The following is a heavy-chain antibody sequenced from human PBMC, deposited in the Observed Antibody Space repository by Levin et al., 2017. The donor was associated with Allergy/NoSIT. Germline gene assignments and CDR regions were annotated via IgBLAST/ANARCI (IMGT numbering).Heavy chain of an antibody. Sequence: RPGGSLRLSCSASGFTFRTYGMHWVRQAPGKGLEFVSAVSGDGGVTDYTDSVKGRFTISRDNSKNTMYIQMSSLRTEDTAVYYCVTGGAYYYAHWGQGTLVTVSS. CDR3: VTGGAYYYAH. J-gene: IGHJ4*02. CDR1: GFTFRTYG. D-gene: IGHD3-10*01. CDR2: VSGDGGVT. V-gene: IGHV3-64D*06.